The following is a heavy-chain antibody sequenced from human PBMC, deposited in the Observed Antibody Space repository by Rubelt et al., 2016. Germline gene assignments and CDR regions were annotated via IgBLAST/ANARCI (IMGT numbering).Heavy chain of an antibody. V-gene: IGHV3-30-3*01. Sequence: QVQLVESGGGVVQPGRSLRLSCAASGFTFSNYAIHWVRQAPGKGLEWIGQIYHSGSTYYNPSPKSRFPLVLTSVTATTPAVYYCARGYRGSVWNHPYYFDYWGQGALVTVSS. J-gene: IGHJ4*02. CDR1: GFTFSNYA. CDR3: YYFDY. CDR2: IYHSGSTY. D-gene: IGHD2-21*02.